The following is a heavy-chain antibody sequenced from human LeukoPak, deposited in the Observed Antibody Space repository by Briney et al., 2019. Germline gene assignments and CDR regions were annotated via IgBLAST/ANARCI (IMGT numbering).Heavy chain of an antibody. D-gene: IGHD3-22*01. V-gene: IGHV1-2*02. CDR1: GYTFTLYY. CDR2: INPNSGGT. J-gene: IGHJ4*02. Sequence: VSVTVSCKASGYTFTLYYMHWVRQAPGQGLEWMGWINPNSGGTNYAQKFQGRVTMTRDTSISTAYMELSRLRSDDTAVYYCARPDSSGYYDYWGQGTLVTVSS. CDR3: ARPDSSGYYDY.